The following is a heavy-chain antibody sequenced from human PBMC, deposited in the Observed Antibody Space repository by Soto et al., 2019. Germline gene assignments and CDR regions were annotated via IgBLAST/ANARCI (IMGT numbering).Heavy chain of an antibody. D-gene: IGHD2-21*02. CDR3: AKDWTAI. J-gene: IGHJ3*02. V-gene: IGHV3-23*01. CDR2: ISGSGGST. Sequence: EVQLLESGGAFVQPGGSLRISCAASGFTFSSYSRTWVRQAPGKGLEWVSTISGSGGSTYYKDSRKGRFTISRDNSKNTMYLQMNGLRAEDTAVYYCAKDWTAIWGQGTMVTVSS. CDR1: GFTFSSYS.